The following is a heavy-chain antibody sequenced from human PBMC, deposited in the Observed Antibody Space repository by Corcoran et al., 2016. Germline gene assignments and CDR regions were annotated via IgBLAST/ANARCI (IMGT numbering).Heavy chain of an antibody. J-gene: IGHJ4*02. D-gene: IGHD6-6*01. CDR2: IHSGGSI. Sequence: EVQLVESGGDLVQPGGSLRLSCAVSDFTVSSVLMSWVRQAPGKGLEWVSLIHSGGSIEYSDSVKGRVTISRENSKTTLYLQMNSLRAEDTAVYFCASGGGGSSTWGNWGRGTLVTVSS. CDR3: ASGGGGSSTWGN. V-gene: IGHV3-53*01. CDR1: DFTVSSVL.